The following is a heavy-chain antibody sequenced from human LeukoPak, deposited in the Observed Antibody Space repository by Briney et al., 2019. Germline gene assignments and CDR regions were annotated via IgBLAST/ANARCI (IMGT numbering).Heavy chain of an antibody. J-gene: IGHJ4*02. V-gene: IGHV4-34*01. D-gene: IGHD2-2*01. CDR2: INHSGST. CDR1: GGSFSGYY. CDR3: ARRGVPAAIYYFDY. Sequence: SETLSLTCAVYGGSFSGYYWSWIRQPPGKGLEWIGEINHSGSTNYNPSLKSRVTISVDTSKNQFSLKLSSVTAADTAVYYCARRGVPAAIYYFDYWVQGTLVTVSS.